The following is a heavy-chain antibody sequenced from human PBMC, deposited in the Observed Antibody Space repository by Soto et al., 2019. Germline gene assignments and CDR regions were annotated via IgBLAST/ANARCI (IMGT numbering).Heavy chain of an antibody. D-gene: IGHD6-13*01. V-gene: IGHV3-23*01. CDR3: AKDQGSSWYRKQAGRPPYMDV. CDR1: GFTFSSYA. J-gene: IGHJ6*03. Sequence: GGSLRLSCAASGFTFSSYAMSWVRQAPGKGLEWVSAISGSGGSTYYADSVKGRFTISRDNSKNTLYLQMNSLRAEDTAVYYCAKDQGSSWYRKQAGRPPYMDVWGKGTTVTVSS. CDR2: ISGSGGST.